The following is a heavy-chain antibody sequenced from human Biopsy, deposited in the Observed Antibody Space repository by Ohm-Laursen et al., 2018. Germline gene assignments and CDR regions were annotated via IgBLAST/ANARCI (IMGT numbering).Heavy chain of an antibody. Sequence: SVKVSCKASGYTFISFGITWVRQAPGQGLEWVGYIGGCNGDTKYAQKFQGRVTMTTDTSTSTAYMELRSLRSDDTAFYYCARDGKYDSRGYWGPGTLVTVSS. CDR1: GYTFISFG. V-gene: IGHV1-18*01. CDR3: ARDGKYDSRGY. J-gene: IGHJ4*02. D-gene: IGHD3-22*01. CDR2: IGGCNGDT.